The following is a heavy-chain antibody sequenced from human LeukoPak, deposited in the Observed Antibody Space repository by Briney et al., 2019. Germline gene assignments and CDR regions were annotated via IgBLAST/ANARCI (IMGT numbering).Heavy chain of an antibody. Sequence: GESLEISCKGSGYSFTSYWIGWVRQMPGKGLEWMGIIYPGDSDTRYSPSFQGQVTISADKSISTAYLQWSSLKASDTAMYYCARVHYYETSDWGNYFDYWGQGTLVTVSS. V-gene: IGHV5-51*01. CDR2: IYPGDSDT. J-gene: IGHJ4*02. D-gene: IGHD3-22*01. CDR1: GYSFTSYW. CDR3: ARVHYYETSDWGNYFDY.